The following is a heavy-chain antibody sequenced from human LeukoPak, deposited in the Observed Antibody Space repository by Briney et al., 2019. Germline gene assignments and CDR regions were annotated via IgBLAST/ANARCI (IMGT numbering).Heavy chain of an antibody. CDR3: ARESPSFRHKAFDY. Sequence: SETLSLTCTVSGASISGSGYYWGWIRQPPGKGLEWIGEINHSGSTNYNPSLKSRVTISVDTSKNQFSLKLSSVTAADTAVYYCARESPSFRHKAFDYWGQGTLVTVSS. D-gene: IGHD3-10*01. V-gene: IGHV4-39*07. J-gene: IGHJ4*02. CDR2: INHSGST. CDR1: GASISGSGYY.